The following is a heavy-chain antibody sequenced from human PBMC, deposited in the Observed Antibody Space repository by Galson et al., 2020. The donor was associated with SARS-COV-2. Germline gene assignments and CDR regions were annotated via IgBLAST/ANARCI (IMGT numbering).Heavy chain of an antibody. Sequence: GESLKISCKGSGYFFTSNWIGWVRQAPGKGLEWMGIIYPGDSDTRYSTSFQGQVTISADNSLNTAYLQWSSLKASDAAMYYCAMSPQLLPATDWGQGTLVTVSS. V-gene: IGHV5-51*01. J-gene: IGHJ4*02. D-gene: IGHD2-2*01. CDR1: GYFFTSNW. CDR2: IYPGDSDT. CDR3: AMSPQLLPATD.